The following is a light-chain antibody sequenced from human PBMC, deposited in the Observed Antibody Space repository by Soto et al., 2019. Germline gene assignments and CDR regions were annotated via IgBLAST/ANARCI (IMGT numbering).Light chain of an antibody. CDR2: GAS. CDR1: QSVSSSY. V-gene: IGKV3-20*01. CDR3: QQYGSSPPT. J-gene: IGKJ5*01. Sequence: EIVLTQSPGTLSLSPGERATLSCRASQSVSSSYLAWYQQKPGQAPRLLIYGASSRATGIPDRITGSGSGTDFTLTISRLEPEDFAVYSCQQYGSSPPTFGQGTRLEIK.